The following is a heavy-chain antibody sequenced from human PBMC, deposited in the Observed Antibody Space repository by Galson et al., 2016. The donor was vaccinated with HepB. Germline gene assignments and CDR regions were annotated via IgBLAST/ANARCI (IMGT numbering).Heavy chain of an antibody. V-gene: IGHV3-74*01. CDR3: ARDLSGPSDS. Sequence: SLRLSCAASGFTLSTFWVHWVRQVPGKGQVWVSRINEDGRTTNYADSVKGRFTIYRDNAKNTLYLQMNSLRAEDTAVYYCARDLSGPSDSWGQGTLVTVSS. CDR1: GFTLSTFW. D-gene: IGHD3-10*01. J-gene: IGHJ4*02. CDR2: INEDGRTT.